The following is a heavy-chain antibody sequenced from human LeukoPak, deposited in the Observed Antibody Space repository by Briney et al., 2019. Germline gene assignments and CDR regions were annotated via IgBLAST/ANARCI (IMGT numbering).Heavy chain of an antibody. J-gene: IGHJ4*02. CDR3: ARRVTYYYGSGSYPRGYFDY. CDR1: GYSISSGYY. Sequence: PSETLSLTCAVSGYSISSGYYWGWIRQPPGKGLEWIGSIYHSGSIYHNPSLKSRVTISVDTSKNQFSLKLSSVTAADTAVYYCARRVTYYYGSGSYPRGYFDYWGQGTLVTVSS. D-gene: IGHD3-10*01. V-gene: IGHV4-38-2*01. CDR2: IYHSGSI.